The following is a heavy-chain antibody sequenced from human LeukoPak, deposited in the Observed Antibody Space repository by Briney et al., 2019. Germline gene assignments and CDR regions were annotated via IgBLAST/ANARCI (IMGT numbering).Heavy chain of an antibody. J-gene: IGHJ4*02. CDR1: GGSISSSSYY. CDR2: IYYSGST. Sequence: PSETLSLTCTVSGGSISSSSYYWGWIRQPPGKGLEWIGSIYYSGSTYYNPSLKSRVTISVDTSKNQFSLKLSSVTAADTAVYYCARVGPDYYDSSGYSDYWGQGTLVTVSS. V-gene: IGHV4-39*07. CDR3: ARVGPDYYDSSGYSDY. D-gene: IGHD3-22*01.